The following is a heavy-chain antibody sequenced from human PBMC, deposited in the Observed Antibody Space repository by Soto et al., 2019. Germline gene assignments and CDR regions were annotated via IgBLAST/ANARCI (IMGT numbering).Heavy chain of an antibody. D-gene: IGHD6-13*01. CDR1: GYTSTSYW. CDR3: TRRNSGSWAFT. Sequence: GESLKISCKGFGYTSTSYWISWVRQMPGKGLEWMGRIDPSDSYTNYSPSFQDHVTISADNSIRTAYLQWSRLEASDTAIYYCTRRNSGSWAFTWGQGTLVTVSS. V-gene: IGHV5-10-1*01. CDR2: IDPSDSYT. J-gene: IGHJ5*02.